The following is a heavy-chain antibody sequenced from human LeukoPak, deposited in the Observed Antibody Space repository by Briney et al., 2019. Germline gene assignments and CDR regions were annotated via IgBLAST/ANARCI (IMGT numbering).Heavy chain of an antibody. CDR2: ISYDGSNK. CDR3: AKEYGLRYFDWLLDY. D-gene: IGHD3-9*01. V-gene: IGHV3-30*18. J-gene: IGHJ4*02. Sequence: GGSLRLSCAASGFTFSDYYMSWIRQAPGKGLEWVAVISYDGSNKYYADSVKGRFTISRDNSKNTLYLQMNSLRAEDTAVYYCAKEYGLRYFDWLLDYWGQGTLVTVSS. CDR1: GFTFSDYY.